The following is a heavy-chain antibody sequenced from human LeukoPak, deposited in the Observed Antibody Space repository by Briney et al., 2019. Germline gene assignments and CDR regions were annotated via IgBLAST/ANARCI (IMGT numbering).Heavy chain of an antibody. V-gene: IGHV1-2*02. CDR3: ARDSGSTYYYDSSGYYDY. D-gene: IGHD3-22*01. CDR2: INPNSGGT. J-gene: IGHJ4*02. CDR1: GYTFTGYY. Sequence: ASVKVSCKASGYTFTGYYMHWVRQAPGQGLEWMGWINPNSGGTNYAQKFQGRVAMTRDTSVSTAYMELSRLRSDDTAVYYCARDSGSTYYYDSSGYYDYWGQGTLVTVSS.